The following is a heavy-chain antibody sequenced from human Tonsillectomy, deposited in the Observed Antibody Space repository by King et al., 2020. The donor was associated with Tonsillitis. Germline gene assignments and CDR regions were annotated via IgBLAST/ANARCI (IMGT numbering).Heavy chain of an antibody. Sequence: QVQLVESGGGVVQPGRSLRLSCAASGFTFSSYGIHWVRQAPGKGLEWVAVISFDGSNEYYSDSVKGRFTISRDNSKNTLYLQMNSLRAEDTAVYYGARNYYDSGAYSNVMDVWGQGTTVTVSS. CDR2: ISFDGSNE. CDR3: ARNYYDSGAYSNVMDV. CDR1: GFTFSSYG. J-gene: IGHJ6*02. D-gene: IGHD3-22*01. V-gene: IGHV3-33*05.